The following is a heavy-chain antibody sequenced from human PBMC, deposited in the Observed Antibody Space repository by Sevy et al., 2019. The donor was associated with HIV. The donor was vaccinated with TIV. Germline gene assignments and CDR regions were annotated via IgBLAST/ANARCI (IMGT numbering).Heavy chain of an antibody. CDR1: GFTFSSYA. Sequence: GGSLRLSCAASGFTFSSYAMSWVRQAPGKGLEWVSAISGSGGSTYYADSVKGRFTITRDNSKNTQYLQMNSLRAEDTAVYYCAEVGELVELGGYFDYWGQGTLVTVSS. CDR3: AEVGELVELGGYFDY. V-gene: IGHV3-23*01. J-gene: IGHJ4*02. CDR2: ISGSGGST. D-gene: IGHD3-10*01.